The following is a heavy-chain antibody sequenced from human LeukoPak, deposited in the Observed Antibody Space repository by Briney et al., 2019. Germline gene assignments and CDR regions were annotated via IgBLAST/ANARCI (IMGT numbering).Heavy chain of an antibody. Sequence: ASVKVSCKASGYTFSDYYMHWVRQAPGQGLEWMGWINPNSGGTNYAQKFQGRVTMTRDTSISTAYMELSRLRSDDTAVYYCASSGRYLRYYFDYWGQGTLVTVSS. V-gene: IGHV1-2*02. CDR1: GYTFSDYY. CDR2: INPNSGGT. J-gene: IGHJ4*02. D-gene: IGHD6-19*01. CDR3: ASSGRYLRYYFDY.